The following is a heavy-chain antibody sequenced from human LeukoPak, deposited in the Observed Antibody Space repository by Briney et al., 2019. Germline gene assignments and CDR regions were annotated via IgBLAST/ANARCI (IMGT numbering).Heavy chain of an antibody. CDR3: ARGYCSGGSCYWGDH. V-gene: IGHV4-39*07. J-gene: IGHJ4*02. CDR1: GGSISTTGYY. D-gene: IGHD2-15*01. Sequence: PSETLSLTCTVSGGSISTTGYYWGWIRQSPGEGLRWIASIYYTGSAFYTPSLKSRLTISVDTSKDQFSLKLTSVTAADTAVYFCARGYCSGGSCYWGDHWGQGTLVTVSS. CDR2: IYYTGSA.